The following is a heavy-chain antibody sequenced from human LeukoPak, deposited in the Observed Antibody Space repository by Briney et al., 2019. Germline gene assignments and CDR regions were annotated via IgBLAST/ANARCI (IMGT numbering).Heavy chain of an antibody. D-gene: IGHD2-15*01. CDR1: GGSISSYY. Sequence: PSETLSLTCTVSGGSISSYYWSWIRQPPGKGLEWIGYIYYTGGTNHNPSLKSRVSISADTSKNQFSLKLNSVTTADTAMYYCAIFGSGGSWGQGTLVTVSS. CDR3: AIFGSGGS. V-gene: IGHV4-59*01. CDR2: IYYTGGT. J-gene: IGHJ5*02.